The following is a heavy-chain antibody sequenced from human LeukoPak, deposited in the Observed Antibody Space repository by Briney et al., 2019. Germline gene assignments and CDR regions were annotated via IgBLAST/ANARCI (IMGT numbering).Heavy chain of an antibody. CDR1: GFTFTNAW. CDR2: IKSKTDGGST. V-gene: IGHV3-15*01. Sequence: GGPLRLSCVASGFTFTNAWMAWVRQAPGKGLEWVARIKSKTDGGSTDYAAPMKGRFTISRDDLQSIVYLQMNSLKIEDTATYYCSTDDYGLWGQGTLVTVS. J-gene: IGHJ4*02. D-gene: IGHD4-17*01. CDR3: STDDYGL.